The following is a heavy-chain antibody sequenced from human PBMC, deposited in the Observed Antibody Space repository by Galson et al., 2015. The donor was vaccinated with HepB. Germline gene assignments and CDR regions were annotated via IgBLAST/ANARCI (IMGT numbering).Heavy chain of an antibody. J-gene: IGHJ6*02. CDR3: ARNPASYDYYNMDV. Sequence: SLRLGCAVAGFSFASHSMNWVRQAPGKGLEWVSYISSGGTKYYADSVKGRFTISRDKAKKSMYLHMSSLRAEDTAIYYCARNPASYDYYNMDVWGQGTTVTVSS. CDR1: GFSFASHS. CDR2: ISSGGTK. V-gene: IGHV3-48*01. D-gene: IGHD6-25*01.